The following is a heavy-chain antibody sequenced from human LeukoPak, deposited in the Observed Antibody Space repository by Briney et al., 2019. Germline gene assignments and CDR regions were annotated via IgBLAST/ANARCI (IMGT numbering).Heavy chain of an antibody. CDR3: ARGFGQWLVPYYFDY. CDR2: INHSGST. CDR1: GGSFSGYY. D-gene: IGHD6-19*01. J-gene: IGHJ4*02. Sequence: SETLSLTCAVYGGSFSGYYWSWIRQPPGKGLEWIGEINHSGSTNYNPSLKSRVTISVDTSKNQFSLKLSSVTAADTAVYYCARGFGQWLVPYYFDYWGQGTLVTVSS. V-gene: IGHV4-34*01.